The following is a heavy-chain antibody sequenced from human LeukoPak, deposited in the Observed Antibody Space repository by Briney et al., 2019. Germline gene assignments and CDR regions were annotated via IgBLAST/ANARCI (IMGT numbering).Heavy chain of an antibody. V-gene: IGHV4-38-2*02. CDR3: ACLMVYGWYFDL. CDR1: GYSISSGYY. CDR2: IYHSGST. J-gene: IGHJ2*01. D-gene: IGHD2-8*01. Sequence: SETLSLTCTVSGYSISSGYYWGWIRQPPGKGLVWIGSIYHSGSTYYNPSLKSRVTISVDTSKNQFSLKLSSVTAADTAVYYCACLMVYGWYFDLWGRGTLVTVSS.